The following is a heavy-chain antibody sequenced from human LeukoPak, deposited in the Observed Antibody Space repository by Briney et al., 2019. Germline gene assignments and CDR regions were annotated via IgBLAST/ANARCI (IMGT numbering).Heavy chain of an antibody. D-gene: IGHD2-15*01. CDR2: MYHTGHT. CDR1: GGSISSYY. Sequence: SETLSLTCTVSGGSISSYYWSWIRQPPGKGLEWIGYMYHTGHTMYNSSLKSRVTMSLDTSKNHFSLRLSSVTAADTAVYYCARHPFATPFDYWGPGTLVTVSS. J-gene: IGHJ4*02. V-gene: IGHV4-59*08. CDR3: ARHPFATPFDY.